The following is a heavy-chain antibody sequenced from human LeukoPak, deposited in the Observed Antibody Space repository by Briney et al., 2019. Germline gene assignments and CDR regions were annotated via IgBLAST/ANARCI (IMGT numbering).Heavy chain of an antibody. Sequence: ASVKVSCKASGYTFTSYGISWVRQAPGQGLEWMGWISAYNGNTNYAQKLQGRVTITTDTSTSTAYMELRSLRSDDTAVYYCARHHKKMTTVPLHFDYWGQGTLVTVSS. CDR1: GYTFTSYG. CDR2: ISAYNGNT. CDR3: ARHHKKMTTVPLHFDY. J-gene: IGHJ4*02. D-gene: IGHD4-17*01. V-gene: IGHV1-18*01.